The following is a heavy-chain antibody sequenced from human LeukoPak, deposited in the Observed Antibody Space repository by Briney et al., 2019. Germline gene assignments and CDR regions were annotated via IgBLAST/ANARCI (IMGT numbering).Heavy chain of an antibody. V-gene: IGHV4-34*01. CDR2: INHSGST. D-gene: IGHD4-11*01. CDR3: ARGRSYSNYRIGGFDP. Sequence: PSETLSLTCAVYGGSFSGCYWSWIRQPPGKGLEWIGEINHSGSTNYNPSLKSRVTISVDTSKNQFSLKLSSVTAADTAVYYCARGRSYSNYRIGGFDPWGQGTLVTVSS. CDR1: GGSFSGCY. J-gene: IGHJ5*02.